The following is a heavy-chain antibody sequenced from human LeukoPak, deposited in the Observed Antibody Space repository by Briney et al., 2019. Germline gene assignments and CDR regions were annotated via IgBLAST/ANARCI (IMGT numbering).Heavy chain of an antibody. J-gene: IGHJ3*02. D-gene: IGHD6-19*01. CDR3: ARGQWLVRNAFDI. V-gene: IGHV4-39*07. CDR2: IYYSGST. CDR1: GGSISSSSYY. Sequence: PSETLSLTCTVSGGSISSSSYYWGWIRQPPGKGLEWFGSIYYSGSTYYNPSLKSRVTISVDTSKNQFSLKLSSVTAADTAVYYCARGQWLVRNAFDIWGQGTMVTVSS.